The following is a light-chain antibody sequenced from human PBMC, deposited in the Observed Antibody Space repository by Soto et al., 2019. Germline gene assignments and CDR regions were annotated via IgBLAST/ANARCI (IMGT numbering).Light chain of an antibody. J-gene: IGLJ1*01. CDR3: QSYDISLHNYV. CDR1: TSNIGAPYD. V-gene: IGLV1-40*01. Sequence: QPVLTQPPSVSGAPGQRVSISCTGSTSNIGAPYDVHWYQHLPGTAPKLLIYGDNNRPSGVPDRFSGSKSGTSASLAITRLQAEDGADYYCQSYDISLHNYVFGTGTQLTVL. CDR2: GDN.